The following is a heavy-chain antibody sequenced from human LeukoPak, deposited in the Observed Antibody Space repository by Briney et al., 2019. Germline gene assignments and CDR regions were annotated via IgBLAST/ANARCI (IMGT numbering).Heavy chain of an antibody. CDR3: AREKYGFDP. CDR1: RMTPSADF. J-gene: IGHJ5*02. Sequence: EASVKLSCALSRMTPSADFIATVPQAPGQGLEWMGGINPKSGGTNYAQKFQGRVTMTRDAYIHKAYMKRSGWYADAAAVYCSAREKYGFDPWGQGTRVIVSS. V-gene: IGHV1-2*02. CDR2: INPKSGGT.